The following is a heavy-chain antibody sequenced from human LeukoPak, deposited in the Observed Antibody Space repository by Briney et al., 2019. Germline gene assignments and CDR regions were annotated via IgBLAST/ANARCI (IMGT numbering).Heavy chain of an antibody. J-gene: IGHJ5*02. CDR2: IVVGSGNT. CDR3: AARRGIAVNWFDP. Sequence: SVKVSCKASGFTFTSSAMQWVRQARGQRLEWIGWIVVGSGNTNYAQKFQERVTITRDMSTSTAYMELSSLRSEDTAVYYCAARRGIAVNWFDPWGQGTLVTVSS. D-gene: IGHD6-19*01. V-gene: IGHV1-58*02. CDR1: GFTFTSSA.